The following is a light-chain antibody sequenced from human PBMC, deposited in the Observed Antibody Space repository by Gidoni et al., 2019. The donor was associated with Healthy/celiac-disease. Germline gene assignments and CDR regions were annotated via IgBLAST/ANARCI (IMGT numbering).Light chain of an antibody. Sequence: SYELTQPSSVSVSPGQTASITCSGDKKGEKYTCWYQQKPGQSPVLVIFQDSKRPSGIPERFSGSNSGNTATLTISGTQAMDEADYFCQAWDSSTAHYVFGPGTKVTVL. CDR2: QDS. CDR1: KKGEKY. J-gene: IGLJ1*01. CDR3: QAWDSSTAHYV. V-gene: IGLV3-1*01.